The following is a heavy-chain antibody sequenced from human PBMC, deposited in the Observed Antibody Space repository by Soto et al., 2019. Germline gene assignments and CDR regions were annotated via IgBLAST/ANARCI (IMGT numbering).Heavy chain of an antibody. D-gene: IGHD3-3*01. V-gene: IGHV4-59*01. J-gene: IGHJ4*02. CDR2: IYYSGST. CDR1: GGSISPYY. CDR3: ARGSSRITIFGVVISDFDY. Sequence: LSLTCTVSGGSISPYYWSWIRQSPGKGLEWIGYIYYSGSTNYNPSLKSRVTISVDTSKNQFSLKVNSVTAADTAVYFCARGSSRITIFGVVISDFDYWGQGTLVTVSS.